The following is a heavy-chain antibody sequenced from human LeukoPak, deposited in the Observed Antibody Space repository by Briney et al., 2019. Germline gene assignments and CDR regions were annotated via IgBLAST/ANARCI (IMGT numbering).Heavy chain of an antibody. D-gene: IGHD4-17*01. CDR1: GFTFSNAW. Sequence: GGSLRLSCAASGFTFSNAWMSWVRQAPGTGLEWVGRIKSKIDGETTDYAAPVKGRFTISRDDSENTLYLQMNSLKTEDTAVYYCTPSVTTEGLFDYWGQGILVTVSS. V-gene: IGHV3-15*01. J-gene: IGHJ4*02. CDR3: TPSVTTEGLFDY. CDR2: IKSKIDGETT.